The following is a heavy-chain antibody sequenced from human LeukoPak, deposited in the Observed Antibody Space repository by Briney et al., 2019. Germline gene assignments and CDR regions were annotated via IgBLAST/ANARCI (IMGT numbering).Heavy chain of an antibody. D-gene: IGHD3-22*01. CDR3: ATDAGSSGFPRAGVDY. CDR2: ISSSSSYI. J-gene: IGHJ4*02. V-gene: IGHV3-21*01. CDR1: GFTFSSYS. Sequence: GGPLRLSCAASGFTFSSYSMNWVRQAPGKGLEWVSSISSSSSYIYYADSVKGRFTISRDNAKNSLYLQMNSLRAEDTAVYYCATDAGSSGFPRAGVDYWGQGTLVTVSS.